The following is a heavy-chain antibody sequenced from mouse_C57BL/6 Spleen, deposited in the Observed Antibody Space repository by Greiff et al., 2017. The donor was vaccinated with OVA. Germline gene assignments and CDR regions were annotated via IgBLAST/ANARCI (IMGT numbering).Heavy chain of an antibody. CDR2: IYPGSGNT. V-gene: IGHV1-66*01. Sequence: VMLVESGPELVKPGASVKISCKASGYSFTSYYIHWVKQRPGQGLEWIGWIYPGSGNTKYNEKFKGKATLTADTSSSTAYMQLSSLTSEDSAVYYCARSLYYDYEDYWGQGTTLTVSS. CDR1: GYSFTSYY. CDR3: ARSLYYDYEDY. J-gene: IGHJ2*01. D-gene: IGHD2-4*01.